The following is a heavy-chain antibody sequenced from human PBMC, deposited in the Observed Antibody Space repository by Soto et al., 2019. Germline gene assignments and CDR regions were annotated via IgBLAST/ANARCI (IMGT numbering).Heavy chain of an antibody. CDR2: IIPVFGTV. Sequence: QVKLVQSGAEVKKPGSSVKVSCKASGGTFGNSAISWVRQDPGQGLEWMGGIIPVFGTVNYAQKFEGRVTITADESTSTVFMELSSLRSDDTAVYYCARPRTVAATKGYDYWDQGTLVTVSS. CDR1: GGTFGNSA. J-gene: IGHJ4*02. CDR3: ARPRTVAATKGYDY. V-gene: IGHV1-69*01. D-gene: IGHD4-4*01.